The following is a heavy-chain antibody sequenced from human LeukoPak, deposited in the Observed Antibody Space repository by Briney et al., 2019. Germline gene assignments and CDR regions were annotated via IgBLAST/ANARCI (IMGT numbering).Heavy chain of an antibody. CDR3: AKEDYDSSGYLY. CDR2: ISYDGSNK. J-gene: IGHJ4*02. V-gene: IGHV3-30*18. D-gene: IGHD3-22*01. Sequence: GRSLRLSCAASGFTFSSYGMHWVRQAPGKGLEWVAVISYDGSNKYYADSVKGRFTISRDNSKNTLYLQMNSLRAEGTAVYYCAKEDYDSSGYLYWGQGTLVTVSS. CDR1: GFTFSSYG.